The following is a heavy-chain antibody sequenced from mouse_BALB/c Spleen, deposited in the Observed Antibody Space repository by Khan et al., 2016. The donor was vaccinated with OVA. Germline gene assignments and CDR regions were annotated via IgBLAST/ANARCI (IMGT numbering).Heavy chain of an antibody. V-gene: IGHV2-9*02. J-gene: IGHJ2*01. CDR1: GFSLTSYG. D-gene: IGHD1-3*01. CDR2: IWAGGSS. Sequence: QVQLKESGPGLVAPSQCLSITCTVSGFSLTSYGVHWVRQPPGKGLEWLGVIWAGGSSNYNSALMSRLSICKDNSKCQVFLKMNSMLTDDTAMYYCTKLEDKGGQGTTLTVSS. CDR3: TKLEDK.